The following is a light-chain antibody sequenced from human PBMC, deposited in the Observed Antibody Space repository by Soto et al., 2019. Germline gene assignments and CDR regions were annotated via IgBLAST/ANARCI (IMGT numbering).Light chain of an antibody. Sequence: QSALTQPASVSGSPGQSITISCTGASSDVGGFDHVSWYQQHPGKVPRLLIYDVSSRPSGVSERFSGSKSGNTASLTISGLQAEDEADYYCNSFTTTNTYVCGTGTKVTVL. J-gene: IGLJ1*01. CDR2: DVS. CDR3: NSFTTTNTYV. CDR1: SSDVGGFDH. V-gene: IGLV2-14*03.